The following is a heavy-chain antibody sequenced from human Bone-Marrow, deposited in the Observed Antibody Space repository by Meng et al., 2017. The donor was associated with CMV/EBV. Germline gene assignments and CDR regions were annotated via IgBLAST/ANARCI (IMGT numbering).Heavy chain of an antibody. Sequence: ASVKASCKASGYTFTSHDINWVRQATGQGLEWMGWINPNSGNTGYAPKFQGRVTLTRNTSINTAYMEVSSLRSGDTAVYYCARGVRYGSGKEFFDSWGQGTLVTVSS. CDR2: INPNSGNT. CDR3: ARGVRYGSGKEFFDS. CDR1: GYTFTSHD. D-gene: IGHD3-10*01. J-gene: IGHJ4*02. V-gene: IGHV1-8*03.